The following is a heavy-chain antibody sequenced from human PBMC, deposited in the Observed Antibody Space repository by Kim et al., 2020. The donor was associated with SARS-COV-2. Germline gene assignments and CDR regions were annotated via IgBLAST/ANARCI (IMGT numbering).Heavy chain of an antibody. D-gene: IGHD1-20*01. CDR3: AGTSIITGTYYFDY. V-gene: IGHV3-48*03. Sequence: DSVKGRFTISRDQAKNSLYMQMNSLRAEDTAVYYCAGTSIITGTYYFDYWGQGSLVTVSS. J-gene: IGHJ4*02.